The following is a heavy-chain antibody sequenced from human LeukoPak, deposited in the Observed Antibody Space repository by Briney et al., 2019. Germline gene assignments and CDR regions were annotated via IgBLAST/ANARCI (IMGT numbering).Heavy chain of an antibody. J-gene: IGHJ4*02. CDR3: AREPAANSDFDY. Sequence: GGSLRLSCEASGFFFSSYTMHWVRQAPGKGLEWVAVISYDGSNTYYADSVKGRFTISRDNSKNTLYLQMNSLRAGDTAVYYCAREPAANSDFDYWGQGTLVIVSS. CDR1: GFFFSSYT. V-gene: IGHV3-30-3*01. CDR2: ISYDGSNT. D-gene: IGHD1-1*01.